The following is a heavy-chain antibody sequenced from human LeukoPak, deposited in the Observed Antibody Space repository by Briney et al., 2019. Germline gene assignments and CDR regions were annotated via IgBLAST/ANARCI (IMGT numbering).Heavy chain of an antibody. CDR3: ASTYYYDSSGLNFDY. V-gene: IGHV1-69*01. CDR1: GGTFSSYA. Sequence: ASVKVSCKASGGTFSSYAISWVRQASGQGLEWMGGIIPIFGTANYAQKFQGRVTITADESTSTAYMELSSLRSEDTAVYYCASTYYYDSSGLNFDYWGQGTLVTVSS. CDR2: IIPIFGTA. J-gene: IGHJ4*02. D-gene: IGHD3-22*01.